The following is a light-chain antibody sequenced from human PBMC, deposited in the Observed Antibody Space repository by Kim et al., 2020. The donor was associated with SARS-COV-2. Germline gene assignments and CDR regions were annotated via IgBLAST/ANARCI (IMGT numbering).Light chain of an antibody. J-gene: IGKJ1*01. V-gene: IGKV3-15*01. CDR1: QSVSSN. CDR3: QQYNNWPGT. CDR2: GAS. Sequence: EIVMRQSPATLSVSPGERATLSCRASQSVSSNLAWYQQKPGQATRLLIYGASTRATGIPARFSGSGSGTEFTLTISSLQSEDFAVYYCQQYNNWPGTFGQGTKVDIK.